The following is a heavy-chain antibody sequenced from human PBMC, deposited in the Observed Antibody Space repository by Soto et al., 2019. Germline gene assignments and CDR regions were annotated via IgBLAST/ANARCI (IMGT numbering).Heavy chain of an antibody. CDR1: GGTFSSYA. CDR3: ARSIAAAGRFAYYYGMDV. D-gene: IGHD6-13*01. Sequence: SVKVSCKASGGTFSSYAISWVRQAPGRGLEWMGGIIPIFGTANYAQKFQGRVTITADKSTSTAYMELSSLRSEDTAVYYCARSIAAAGRFAYYYGMDVWGQGTTVTV. J-gene: IGHJ6*02. CDR2: IIPIFGTA. V-gene: IGHV1-69*06.